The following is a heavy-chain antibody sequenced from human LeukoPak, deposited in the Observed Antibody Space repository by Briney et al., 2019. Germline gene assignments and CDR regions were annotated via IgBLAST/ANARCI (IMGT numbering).Heavy chain of an antibody. Sequence: ASVKVSCKASGYTFTSYGISWVRQAPGQGLEWMGWISAYNGNTNYAQKLQGRVTVTTDTSTSTAYMELRSLRSDDTAVYYCARIVGVYDILTGYFDYWGQGTLVTVSS. CDR1: GYTFTSYG. V-gene: IGHV1-18*01. J-gene: IGHJ4*02. D-gene: IGHD3-9*01. CDR3: ARIVGVYDILTGYFDY. CDR2: ISAYNGNT.